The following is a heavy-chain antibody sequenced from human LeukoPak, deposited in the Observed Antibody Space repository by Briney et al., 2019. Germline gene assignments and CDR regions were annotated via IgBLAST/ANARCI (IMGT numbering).Heavy chain of an antibody. CDR2: ISGSGGST. V-gene: IGHV3-23*01. CDR1: GFTFSSYA. Sequence: GGSLRLSCAASGFTFSSYAMSWVRQAPGKGLEWVSAISGSGGSTYYADSVKGRFTISRDNSKNTLYLQMNSLRAEDTAVYYCATYSSGWYQFDYWGQGTLVTVSS. J-gene: IGHJ4*02. CDR3: ATYSSGWYQFDY. D-gene: IGHD6-19*01.